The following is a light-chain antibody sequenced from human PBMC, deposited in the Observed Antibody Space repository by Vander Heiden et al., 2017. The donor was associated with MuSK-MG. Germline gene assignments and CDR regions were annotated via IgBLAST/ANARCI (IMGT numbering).Light chain of an antibody. J-gene: IGKJ5*01. V-gene: IGKV1-33*01. CDR3: QQDDNLPIT. CDR2: DAS. Sequence: DIQMTKSPSSLSASVGDRVTITCQASQDISNYLNWYQQKPGKAPKLLIYDASNLETGVPSRFSGSGSGTDFTFTISSLQPEDFATYYCQQDDNLPITFGQGTQLEIK. CDR1: QDISNY.